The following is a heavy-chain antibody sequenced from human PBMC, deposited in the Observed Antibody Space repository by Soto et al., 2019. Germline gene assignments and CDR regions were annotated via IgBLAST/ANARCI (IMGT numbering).Heavy chain of an antibody. CDR2: IXYSGSN. CDR1: CGSISSGGYY. Sequence: TLSLTCTVSCGSISSGGYYWSWIRQHPGKGLEXIGYIXYSGSNYYNPXXKSRVNIXXXTYKNQFSLKLSSVTAADTAVYYCARGPTLGYWGQGTLVTVSS. V-gene: IGHV4-31*03. CDR3: ARGPTLGY. J-gene: IGHJ4*02.